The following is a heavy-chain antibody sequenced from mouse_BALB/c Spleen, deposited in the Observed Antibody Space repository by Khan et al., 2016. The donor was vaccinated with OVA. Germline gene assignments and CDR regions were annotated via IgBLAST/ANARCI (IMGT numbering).Heavy chain of an antibody. V-gene: IGHV3-2*02. Sequence: VQLQESGPGLVKPSQSLSLTCTVTGYSITSDYAWNLIRQFPGNKLEWMGYISYSGNTQYNPSLKSRISITRDTSKNQFFLQFNSVTIEDTATSDCARVYGGDFDYWGQGTTLTVSS. CDR1: GYSITSDYA. CDR2: ISYSGNT. CDR3: ARVYGGDFDY. J-gene: IGHJ2*01. D-gene: IGHD1-1*02.